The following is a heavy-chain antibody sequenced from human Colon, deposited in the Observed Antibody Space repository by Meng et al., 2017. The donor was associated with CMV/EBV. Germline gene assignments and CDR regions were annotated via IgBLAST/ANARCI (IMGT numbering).Heavy chain of an antibody. CDR3: ARAGAAVTTHFDL. D-gene: IGHD4-17*01. J-gene: IGHJ4*02. CDR1: GYTFTGYN. CDR2: ISGDNGNT. Sequence: QVQLVQSGAEVREPGASVKVSCKASGYTFTGYNIHWVRQAPGQGLEWMGRISGDNGNTNYAQKFQGRVTVTTDTSTKTAYMELRGLKSDDSAVYYCARAGAAVTTHFDLWGQGTLVTVSS. V-gene: IGHV1-18*04.